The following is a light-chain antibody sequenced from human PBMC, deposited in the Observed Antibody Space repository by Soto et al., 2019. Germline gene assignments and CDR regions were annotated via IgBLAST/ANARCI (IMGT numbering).Light chain of an antibody. Sequence: QSALTQPASVSGSPGQSITISCTGTSSDVGGYNYVSWYQQHPDKAPKLMIYDVSNRPSGVSNRFSGSKSGNTASLTISGLQAEDEADYYCSSYTSSSTLKVFGGGTKLTV. CDR3: SSYTSSSTLKV. V-gene: IGLV2-14*01. CDR1: SSDVGGYNY. CDR2: DVS. J-gene: IGLJ2*01.